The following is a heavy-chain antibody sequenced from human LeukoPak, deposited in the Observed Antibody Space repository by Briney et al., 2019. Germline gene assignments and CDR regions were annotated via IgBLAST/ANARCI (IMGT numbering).Heavy chain of an antibody. CDR2: IIPIFGTA. V-gene: IGHV1-69*01. J-gene: IGHJ4*02. CDR1: GGTFSIYA. D-gene: IGHD2-2*01. CDR3: ARGCSSTSCYAEPFDY. Sequence: GSSVKVSCKASGGTFSIYAISWVRQAPGQGREWMGGIIPIFGTANYAQKFQGRVTITADESTSTAYMELSSLRSEDTAVYYCARGCSSTSCYAEPFDYWGQGTLVTVSS.